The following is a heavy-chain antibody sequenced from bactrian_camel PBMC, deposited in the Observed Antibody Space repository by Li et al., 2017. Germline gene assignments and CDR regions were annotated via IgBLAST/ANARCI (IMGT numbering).Heavy chain of an antibody. Sequence: QVQLVESGGGLVQAGGSLKLSCAASGYRFSTCGMDWYRQAPGKEREWVTSIRTNGATSYVDSVKGRFTIPRDNSKNTLYLQMNSLETEDTAVYYCKACGRYWGQGTQVTVS. CDR2: IRTNGAT. CDR3: KACGRY. CDR1: GYRFSTCG. J-gene: IGHJ4*01. V-gene: IGHV3S53*01.